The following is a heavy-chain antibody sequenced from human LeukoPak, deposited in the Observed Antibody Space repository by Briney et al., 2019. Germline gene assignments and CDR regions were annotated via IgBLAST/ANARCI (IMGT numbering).Heavy chain of an antibody. CDR3: ARALVGAAFDT. J-gene: IGHJ4*02. Sequence: GGSLRLSCAVSGFTFNVYAMHWVRQIPGKGPEWISSISGSRDFIYYADSVKGGFTISRDNAKNSLYLDMNSLRVEDTAVYFCARALVGAAFDTWGQGALVTVSS. D-gene: IGHD1-26*01. CDR1: GFTFNVYA. CDR2: ISGSRDFI. V-gene: IGHV3-21*06.